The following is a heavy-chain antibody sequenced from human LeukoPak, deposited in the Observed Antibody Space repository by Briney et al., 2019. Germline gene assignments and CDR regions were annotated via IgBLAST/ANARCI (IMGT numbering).Heavy chain of an antibody. CDR3: ARGYYDILTGYSPDAFDI. J-gene: IGHJ3*02. D-gene: IGHD3-9*01. V-gene: IGHV4-59*01. CDR2: IYYSGST. CDR1: GGSISSYY. Sequence: PETLSLTCTVSGGSISSYYWSWIRQPPGKGLEWIGYIYYSGSTNYNPSLKSRVTISVDTSKNQFSLKLSSVTAADTAVYYCARGYYDILTGYSPDAFDIWGQGTMVTVSS.